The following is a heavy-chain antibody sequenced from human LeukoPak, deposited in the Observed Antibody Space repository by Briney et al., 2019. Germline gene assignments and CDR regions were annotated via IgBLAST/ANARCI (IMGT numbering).Heavy chain of an antibody. CDR2: FDPEDGET. CDR1: GYTLTELS. CDR3: ATGGTLYYDNLTGYHWENWFDP. D-gene: IGHD3-9*01. V-gene: IGHV1-24*01. Sequence: ASVKVSCKVSGYTLTELSMHWVRQAPGKGLEWMGGFDPEDGETIYAQKFQGRVTMTEDTSTDTAYMELSSLRSEDTAVYYCATGGTLYYDNLTGYHWENWFDPWGQGTLVTVSS. J-gene: IGHJ5*02.